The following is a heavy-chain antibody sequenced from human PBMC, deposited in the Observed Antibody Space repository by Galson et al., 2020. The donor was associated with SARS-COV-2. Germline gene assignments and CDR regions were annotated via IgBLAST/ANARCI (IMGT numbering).Heavy chain of an antibody. D-gene: IGHD5-12*01. CDR2: ISYDGSNK. V-gene: IGHV3-30*04. CDR1: GFTFSSYA. J-gene: IGHJ4*02. CDR3: ARDGYNYDSFDY. Sequence: GGSLRLSCAASGFTFSSYAMHWVRQAPGKGLEWVAVISYDGSNKYYADSVKGRFTISRDNSKNTLYLQMNSLRAEDTAVYYCARDGYNYDSFDYWGQGTLVTVSS.